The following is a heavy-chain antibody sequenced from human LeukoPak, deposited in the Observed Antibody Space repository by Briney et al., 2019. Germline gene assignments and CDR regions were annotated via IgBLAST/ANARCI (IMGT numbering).Heavy chain of an antibody. Sequence: GGSLRLSCAASGFTFSSSWMSWVRQAPGKGLEWVANIKQDGSETYYVDSLKGRFTVSRDNAKNSVYLQMNNLRAEDTAVYYCARRAPGYCITTSCPDTYYYYYYMDVWGKGTTVTVSS. V-gene: IGHV3-7*01. J-gene: IGHJ6*03. CDR3: ARRAPGYCITTSCPDTYYYYYYMDV. CDR2: IKQDGSET. CDR1: GFTFSSSW. D-gene: IGHD2-2*01.